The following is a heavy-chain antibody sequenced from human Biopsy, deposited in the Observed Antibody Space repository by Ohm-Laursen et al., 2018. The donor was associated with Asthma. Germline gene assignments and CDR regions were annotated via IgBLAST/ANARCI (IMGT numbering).Heavy chain of an antibody. V-gene: IGHV1-69*13. CDR3: ARKAGSCISRSCYSLDF. J-gene: IGHJ4*02. D-gene: IGHD2-15*01. CDR1: GGTFNTYV. Sequence: SVKVSCKSLGGTFNTYVIGWVRQAPGQGLEWMGGINSVFGATTYPQKFQDRVTITADDSTSTVYMELSSLRSEDTAVYYCARKAGSCISRSCYSLDFWGQGTLVTVSS. CDR2: INSVFGAT.